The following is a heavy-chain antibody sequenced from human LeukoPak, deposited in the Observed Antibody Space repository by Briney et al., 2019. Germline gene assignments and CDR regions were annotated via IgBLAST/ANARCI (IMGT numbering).Heavy chain of an antibody. CDR2: IYPGDSDT. V-gene: IGHV5-51*01. CDR1: GYSFTSYW. CDR3: ARPPSRYCSGGSCYSDAYFDY. Sequence: LGESLKISCKGSGYSFTSYWIGWVRQMPGKGLEWMGIIYPGDSDTRYSPSFQGRVTISADKSISTAFLQWSSLKASDTAMYYCARPPSRYCSGGSCYSDAYFDYWGQGTLVTVSS. J-gene: IGHJ4*02. D-gene: IGHD2-15*01.